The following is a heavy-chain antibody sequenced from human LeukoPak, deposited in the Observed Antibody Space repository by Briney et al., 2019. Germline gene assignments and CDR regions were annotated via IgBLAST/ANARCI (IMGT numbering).Heavy chain of an antibody. CDR2: IYYSGST. CDR3: ARHVRGIDY. CDR1: GGSISSYY. V-gene: IGHV4-59*08. Sequence: SETLSLTCTVSGGSISSYYWSWIRQPPGKGLEWIGYIYYSGSTNYNPSLKSRATISVDTSKNQFSLKLSSVTAADTAVYYCARHVRGIDYWGQGTLVTVSS. J-gene: IGHJ4*02. D-gene: IGHD3-10*01.